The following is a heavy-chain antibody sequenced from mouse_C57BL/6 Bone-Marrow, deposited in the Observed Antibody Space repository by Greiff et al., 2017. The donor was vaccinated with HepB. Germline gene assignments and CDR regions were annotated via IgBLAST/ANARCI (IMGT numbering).Heavy chain of an antibody. Sequence: VQLQQSGAELARPGASVKLSCKASGYTFTSYGISWVKQRTGQGLEWIGEIYPRSGNTYYNEKFKGKATLTADKSSSTAYMELRSLTSEDSAVYFCARFDCDEGAWFAYWGQGTLVTVSA. D-gene: IGHD2-4*01. CDR2: IYPRSGNT. V-gene: IGHV1-81*01. CDR3: ARFDCDEGAWFAY. CDR1: GYTFTSYG. J-gene: IGHJ3*01.